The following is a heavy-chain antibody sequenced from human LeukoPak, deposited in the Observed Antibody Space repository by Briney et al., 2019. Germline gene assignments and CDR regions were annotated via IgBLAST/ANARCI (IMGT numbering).Heavy chain of an antibody. CDR1: GFTFDDYS. V-gene: IGHV3-21*01. J-gene: IGHJ4*02. D-gene: IGHD1-26*01. Sequence: GGSLRLSCAASGFTFDDYSMNWVRQAPGKGLEWVSSISSSSSYIYYADSVKGRFTISRDNAKNSLYLQMNSLRAEDTAVYYCARDSGSYYKESYWGQGTLVTVSS. CDR3: ARDSGSYYKESY. CDR2: ISSSSSYI.